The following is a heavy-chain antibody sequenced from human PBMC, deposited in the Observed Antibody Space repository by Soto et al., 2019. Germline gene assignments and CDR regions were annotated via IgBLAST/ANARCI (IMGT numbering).Heavy chain of an antibody. CDR2: ISSSSSTI. CDR1: GFTFSSYS. CDR3: AKGSSEIDY. Sequence: EVQLVESGGGLVQPGGSLRLSCAASGFTFSSYSMNWVRQAPGKGLEWVSYISSSSSTIYYADSVKGRFTLSRDNEKNSMYKQIISRGAYGRVVSKCAKGSSEIDYYDQRKLVSFSS. D-gene: IGHD6-19*01. J-gene: IGHJ4*02. V-gene: IGHV3-48*01.